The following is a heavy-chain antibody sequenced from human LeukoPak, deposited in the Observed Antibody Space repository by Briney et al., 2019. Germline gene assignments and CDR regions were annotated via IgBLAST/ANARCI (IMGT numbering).Heavy chain of an antibody. Sequence: GGSLRLSCAASGFTFSSYAMSWVRQASGKGLEWVSAISGSGGSTYYADSVKGRFTISRDNSKNTLYLQMDSLRAEDTAVYYCSRGWTTGDYWGQGTLVTVSS. V-gene: IGHV3-23*01. CDR2: ISGSGGST. CDR3: SRGWTTGDY. D-gene: IGHD3-10*01. J-gene: IGHJ4*02. CDR1: GFTFSSYA.